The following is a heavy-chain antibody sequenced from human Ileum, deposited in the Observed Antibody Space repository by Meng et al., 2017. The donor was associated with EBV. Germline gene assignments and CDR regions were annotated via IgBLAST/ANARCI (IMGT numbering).Heavy chain of an antibody. V-gene: IGHV4-39*07. D-gene: IGHD3-10*01. CDR1: GGSISSSSYY. J-gene: IGHJ4*02. CDR2: IYYSGST. CDR3: ARDRSGSYYSPTFDY. Sequence: RLQGSGPGLVKPSETLSLTCTVSGGSISSSSYYWGWIRQPPGKGLEWIGSIYYSGSTYYNPSLKSRVTISVDTSKNQFSLKLSSVTAADTAVYYCARDRSGSYYSPTFDYWGQGTLVTVSS.